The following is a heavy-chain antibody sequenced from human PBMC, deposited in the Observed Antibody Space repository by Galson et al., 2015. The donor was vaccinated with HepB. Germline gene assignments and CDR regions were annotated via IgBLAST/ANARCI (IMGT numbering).Heavy chain of an antibody. CDR3: ARAESTWFDT. J-gene: IGHJ5*02. CDR2: IYNTGNT. CDR1: GGSISTYY. Sequence: ETLSLTCSISGGSISTYYWNWIRQPAGKGLEWVGRIYNTGNTHQNPSLKSRVTMSVDTSKNQFSLTLASVTVADTAVYFCARAESTWFDTWGQGTLVTVSS. D-gene: IGHD1-14*01. V-gene: IGHV4-4*07.